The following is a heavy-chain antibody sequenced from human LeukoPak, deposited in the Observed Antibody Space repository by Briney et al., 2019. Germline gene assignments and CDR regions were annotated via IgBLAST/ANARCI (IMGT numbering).Heavy chain of an antibody. CDR2: IYYSGST. J-gene: IGHJ4*02. Sequence: KASETLSLTCAVYGGSFSGYYWGWIRQPPGKGLEWIGSIYYSGSTYYNPSLRSRVTISVDTSKNQFSLKLSSVTAADTAVYYCARGLHSRAAAGLDSWGQGTLVTVSS. CDR3: ARGLHSRAAAGLDS. CDR1: GGSFSGYY. D-gene: IGHD6-13*01. V-gene: IGHV4-34*01.